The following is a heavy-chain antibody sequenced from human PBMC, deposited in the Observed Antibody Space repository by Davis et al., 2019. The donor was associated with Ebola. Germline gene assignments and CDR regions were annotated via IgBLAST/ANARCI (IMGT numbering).Heavy chain of an antibody. CDR3: ARVYSSGWGGWFDP. V-gene: IGHV4-59*01. D-gene: IGHD6-19*01. Sequence: SETLSLTCAVYGGSFSGYYWSWIRQPPGKGLEWIGYIYYSGSTNYNPSLKSRVTISVDTSKNQFSLKLSSVTAADTAVYYCARVYSSGWGGWFDPWGQGTLVTVSS. J-gene: IGHJ5*02. CDR2: IYYSGST. CDR1: GGSFSGYY.